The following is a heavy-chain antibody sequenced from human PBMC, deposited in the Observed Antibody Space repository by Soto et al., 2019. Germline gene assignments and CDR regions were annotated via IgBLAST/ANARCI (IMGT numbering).Heavy chain of an antibody. J-gene: IGHJ4*02. Sequence: QLQLQESGSGLVKPSQTLSLTCAVSGGSITSDSWSWIRQPPGKGLEWIGYIYHNGRAFYNSSLKSRVTMSVDMSKNPLSLNLRSVTAADTAVYYCVRDRGYGTLDSWGQGTLVTVSS. CDR3: VRDRGYGTLDS. CDR2: IYHNGRA. CDR1: GGSITSDS. V-gene: IGHV4-30-2*01. D-gene: IGHD5-12*01.